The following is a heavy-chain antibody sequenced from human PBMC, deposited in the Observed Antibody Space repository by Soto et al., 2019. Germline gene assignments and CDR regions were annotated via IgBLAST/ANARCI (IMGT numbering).Heavy chain of an antibody. V-gene: IGHV1-3*01. CDR1: GYTFTSYA. Sequence: QVQLVQSGAEVKKPGASVKVSCKASGYTFTSYAMHWVRQAPGQRLEWMGWINAGNGNTKYSQKFQGRVTITRDTAASTAYMELSSLTSEDTAVYYWTRECSGVAFDIWGQGTMVSVSS. CDR3: TRECSGVAFDI. D-gene: IGHD3-10*02. CDR2: INAGNGNT. J-gene: IGHJ3*02.